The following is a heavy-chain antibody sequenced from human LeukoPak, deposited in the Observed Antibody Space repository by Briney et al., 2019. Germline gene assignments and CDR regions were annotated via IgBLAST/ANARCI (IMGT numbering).Heavy chain of an antibody. CDR3: AKDLQATPGKY. CDR1: GFTFETYW. J-gene: IGHJ4*02. V-gene: IGHV3-23*01. Sequence: GGSLRLSCVASGFTFETYWMSWVRQAPGKGLEWVSAISGSGGSTYYADSVKGRFTISRDNSKNTLYLQMNSLRAEDTAVYYCAKDLQATPGKYWGQGTLVTVSS. D-gene: IGHD1-26*01. CDR2: ISGSGGST.